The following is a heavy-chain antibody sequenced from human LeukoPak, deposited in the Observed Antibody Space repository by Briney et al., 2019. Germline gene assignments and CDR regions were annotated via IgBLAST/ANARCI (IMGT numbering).Heavy chain of an antibody. CDR2: IWYDGSNK. V-gene: IGHV3-33*03. CDR3: AGKGTY. Sequence: GRSLRLSCAASGFTFSSYGMHWVRQAPGKGLEWVAVIWYDGSNKYYADSVKGRFTISRDNAKNSLYLQMNSLRAEDTAVYYCAGKGTYWGQGTLVTVSS. J-gene: IGHJ4*02. CDR1: GFTFSSYG.